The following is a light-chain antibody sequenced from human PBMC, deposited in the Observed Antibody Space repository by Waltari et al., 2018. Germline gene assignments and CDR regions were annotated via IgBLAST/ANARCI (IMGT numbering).Light chain of an antibody. V-gene: IGLV2-14*01. CDR3: SSQSSNDVVL. Sequence: HSALTQPASVSGSRGRSAASFCAGTSHHVGGSTSVSGYQEHPGHAPRVIIYDVSDRPPGVSVRFSGSYSGNTASLTISGLQAEDEADYYCSSQSSNDVVLFGGGTQLTVL. J-gene: IGLJ2*01. CDR2: DVS. CDR1: SHHVGGSTS.